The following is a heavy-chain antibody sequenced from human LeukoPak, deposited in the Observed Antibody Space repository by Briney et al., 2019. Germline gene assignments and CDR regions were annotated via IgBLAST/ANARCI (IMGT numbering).Heavy chain of an antibody. V-gene: IGHV3-66*01. D-gene: IGHD3-10*01. CDR3: AKLPVD. Sequence: GGSLRLSCAASGFIVSADYMSWVRQAPGKGLEWVSVIYRGGDTYYADSVKGRFTISRDNSKNTLSLQMNSLRVEDTAVYYCAKLPVDWGQGTLVTVSS. CDR1: GFIVSADY. CDR2: IYRGGDT. J-gene: IGHJ4*02.